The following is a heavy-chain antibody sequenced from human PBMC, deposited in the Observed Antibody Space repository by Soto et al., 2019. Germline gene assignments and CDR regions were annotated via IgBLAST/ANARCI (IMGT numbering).Heavy chain of an antibody. Sequence: EVQLVESGGGLVQPGGSLRLSCTASGFTFSDSWMTWVRQAPGKGLEWVARIKPDESEKKYADSVKGRFSISRDNAKNSMYLQMTSLSAEDTAMYYCARDGDVNTGFGKDYWGQGTLVTVSS. D-gene: IGHD3-16*01. CDR3: ARDGDVNTGFGKDY. CDR1: GFTFSDSW. CDR2: IKPDESEK. V-gene: IGHV3-7*01. J-gene: IGHJ4*02.